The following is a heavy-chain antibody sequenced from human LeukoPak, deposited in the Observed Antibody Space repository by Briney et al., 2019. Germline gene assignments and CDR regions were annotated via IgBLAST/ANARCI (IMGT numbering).Heavy chain of an antibody. CDR2: IKQHGSEK. V-gene: IGHV3-7*01. J-gene: IGHJ4*02. CDR3: ARGGGTFDY. D-gene: IGHD3-10*01. CDR1: GFTFSNCA. Sequence: PGGSLRLSCAASGFTFSNCAMSWVRQAPGKGLEWVANIKQHGSEKYYVDSVKGRFTISRDNAKNSLYLQMNSLRAEDTAVYYCARGGGTFDYWGQGTLVTVSS.